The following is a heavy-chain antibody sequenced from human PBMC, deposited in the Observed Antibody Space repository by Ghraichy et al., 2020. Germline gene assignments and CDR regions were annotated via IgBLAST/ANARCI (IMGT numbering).Heavy chain of an antibody. CDR3: AREGEAVASTTTYGMDV. J-gene: IGHJ6*02. D-gene: IGHD6-19*01. V-gene: IGHV1-69*13. Sequence: SVKVSCKASGGTFSSYAISWVRQAPGQGLEWMGGIIPIFGTANYAQKFQGRVTITADESTSTAYMELSSLRSEDTAVYYCAREGEAVASTTTYGMDVWGQGTTVTVSS. CDR2: IIPIFGTA. CDR1: GGTFSSYA.